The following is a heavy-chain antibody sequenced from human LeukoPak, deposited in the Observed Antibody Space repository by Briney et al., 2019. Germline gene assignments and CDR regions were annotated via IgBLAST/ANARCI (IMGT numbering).Heavy chain of an antibody. J-gene: IGHJ4*02. Sequence: GASVKVSCKASGGTFSSYAISWVRQAPGQGLEWMGRIIPILGIANYAQKFQGRVTITADKSTSTAYMELSSLRSEDTAVYYCARDGFLAYSYGYFDYWGQGTLVTVSS. V-gene: IGHV1-69*04. CDR2: IIPILGIA. D-gene: IGHD5-18*01. CDR3: ARDGFLAYSYGYFDY. CDR1: GGTFSSYA.